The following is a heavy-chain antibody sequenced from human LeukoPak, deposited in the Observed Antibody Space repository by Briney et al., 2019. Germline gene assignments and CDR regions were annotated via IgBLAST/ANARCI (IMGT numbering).Heavy chain of an antibody. D-gene: IGHD3-22*01. V-gene: IGHV3-7*01. CDR2: IKEDGSEK. CDR3: ARSRSGYYEDY. J-gene: IGHJ4*02. CDR1: GFTFSSYE. Sequence: GGSLRLSCAASGFTFSSYEMNWVRQAPGKGLEWAANIKEDGSEKYYVDSVKGRFTISRDNAKNSLSLQVNSLSAEDTAVYYCARSRSGYYEDYWGQGTLVTVSS.